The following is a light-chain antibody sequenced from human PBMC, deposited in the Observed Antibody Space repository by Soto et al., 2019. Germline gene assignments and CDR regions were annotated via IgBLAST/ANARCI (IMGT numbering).Light chain of an antibody. CDR1: QSVSSY. V-gene: IGKV3-11*01. CDR2: DAS. Sequence: EIVLTQSPATLSLSPGERATLSCRASQSVSSYLAWYQQKRGQAPRLLIYDASSRATGIPDRFSGSGSGTDFTLTISSLEPEDFAVYYCQQRSNWPLTFGGGTRVDIK. CDR3: QQRSNWPLT. J-gene: IGKJ4*01.